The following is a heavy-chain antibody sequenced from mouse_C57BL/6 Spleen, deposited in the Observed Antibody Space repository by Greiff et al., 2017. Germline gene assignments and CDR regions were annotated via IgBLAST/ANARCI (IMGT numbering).Heavy chain of an antibody. CDR3: ARSGNYVFCSMDY. Sequence: VLLQQSGPELVKPGASVKISCKASGYSFTSYYIPWVKQRPGQGLEWIGWICPGSGNTKYNEKFKGKVTLTADTSYSTAYLQISSLTSEDSAVYYCARSGNYVFCSMDYWGQGTSVTVSS. D-gene: IGHD2-1*01. V-gene: IGHV1-66*01. CDR2: ICPGSGNT. CDR1: GYSFTSYY. J-gene: IGHJ4*01.